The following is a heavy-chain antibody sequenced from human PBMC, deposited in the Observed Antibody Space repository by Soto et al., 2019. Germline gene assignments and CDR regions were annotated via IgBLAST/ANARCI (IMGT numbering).Heavy chain of an antibody. CDR2: IGHLETT. V-gene: IGHV4-30-2*01. Sequence: SQTLSLSCSGSGGAMTSGGYSWSWIRQAPEKVLEWLGYIGHLETTYYNPSFKSRLSLXXXXTXNXFXLXXXSMTAADKAVYYCARGGGSASFDFWGQGIQGTVS. CDR1: GGAMTSGGYS. CDR3: ARGGGSASFDF. J-gene: IGHJ4*02. D-gene: IGHD2-15*01.